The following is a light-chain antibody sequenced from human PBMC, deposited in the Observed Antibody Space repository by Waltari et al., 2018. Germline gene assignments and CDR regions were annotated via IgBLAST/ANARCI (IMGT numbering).Light chain of an antibody. CDR1: TGAVTSGYF. CDR2: RPN. Sequence: QTVVTQEPSLTVSPGGTVTLTCASSTGAVTSGYFPTWFQQRPGQPPRSLLYRPNNKHSWTPARFSGSLIGGKAALTLSGVQPEDEADYYCLLFYGGAYVFGTGTKLTVL. J-gene: IGLJ1*01. V-gene: IGLV7-43*01. CDR3: LLFYGGAYV.